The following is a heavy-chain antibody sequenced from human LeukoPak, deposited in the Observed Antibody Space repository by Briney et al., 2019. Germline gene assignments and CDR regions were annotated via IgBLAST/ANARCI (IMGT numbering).Heavy chain of an antibody. CDR2: INHSGST. J-gene: IGHJ6*03. V-gene: IGHV4-39*07. CDR3: ARGDWEVVAATPDYYYYYMDV. D-gene: IGHD2-15*01. CDR1: GGSISSSSYY. Sequence: SETLSLTCTVSGGSISSSSYYWSWIRQPPGKGLEWIGEINHSGSTNYNPSLKSRVTISVDTSKNQFSLKLSSVTAAGTAVYYCARGDWEVVAATPDYYYYYMDVWGKGTTVTISS.